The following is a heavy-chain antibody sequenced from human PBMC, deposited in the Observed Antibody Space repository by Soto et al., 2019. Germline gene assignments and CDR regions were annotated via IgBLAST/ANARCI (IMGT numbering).Heavy chain of an antibody. V-gene: IGHV1-69*06. CDR2: IIPIFGTA. Sequence: QVQLVQSGAEVKKPGSSVKVSCKASGGTFSNYAISWVRQAPGQGPEWMGGIIPIFGTANYAQKFQGRVTITAERSTSTAYMGVRSLTSEDTAVYYCARGWETVGATTPFAYWGQGTLVSVSS. J-gene: IGHJ4*02. D-gene: IGHD1-26*01. CDR1: GGTFSNYA. CDR3: ARGWETVGATTPFAY.